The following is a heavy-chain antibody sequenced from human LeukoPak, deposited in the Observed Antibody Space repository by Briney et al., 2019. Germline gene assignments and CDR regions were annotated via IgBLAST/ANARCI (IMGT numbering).Heavy chain of an antibody. V-gene: IGHV3-30*02. CDR3: AKADYGDYVWYFDY. CDR1: GFTFSSYG. J-gene: IGHJ4*02. CDR2: IRYDGSNK. Sequence: GGSLRLSCAASGFTFSSYGMHWVRQAPGKGLEWVAFIRYDGSNKYYADSVKGRFTISRDNSKNTLYLQMNSLRAEDTAVYYCAKADYGDYVWYFDYWGQGTLVTVSS. D-gene: IGHD4-17*01.